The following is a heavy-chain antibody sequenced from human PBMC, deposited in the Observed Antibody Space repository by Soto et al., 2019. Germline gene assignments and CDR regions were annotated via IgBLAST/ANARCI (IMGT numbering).Heavy chain of an antibody. CDR2: ISAYNGNT. J-gene: IGHJ3*02. D-gene: IGHD4-17*01. V-gene: IGHV1-18*01. CDR1: GYTFTSYG. CDR3: ARSPADYGGNSDAFDI. Sequence: ASVKVSCKASGYTFTSYGISWVRQAPGQGLEWMGWISAYNGNTNYAQKLQGRVTMTTDTSTSTAYMELRSLRSDDTAVYYCARSPADYGGNSDAFDIWGQGTMVTVSS.